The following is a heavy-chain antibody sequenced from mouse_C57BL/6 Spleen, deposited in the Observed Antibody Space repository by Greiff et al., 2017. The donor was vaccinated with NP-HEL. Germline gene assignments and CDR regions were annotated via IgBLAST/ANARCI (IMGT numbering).Heavy chain of an antibody. J-gene: IGHJ4*01. CDR3: TRGSSYYYAMDY. D-gene: IGHD1-1*01. CDR2: IDPETGGT. V-gene: IGHV1-15*01. CDR1: GYTFTDYE. Sequence: VQLQQSGAELVRPGASVTLSCKASGYTFTDYEMHWVKQTPVHGLEWIGAIDPETGGTAYNQKFKGKAILTADKSSSTAYMELRSLTSEDSAVYYGTRGSSYYYAMDYWGQGTSVTVSS.